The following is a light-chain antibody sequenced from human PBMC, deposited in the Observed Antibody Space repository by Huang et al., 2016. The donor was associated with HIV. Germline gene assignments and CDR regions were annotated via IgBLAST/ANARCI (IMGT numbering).Light chain of an antibody. J-gene: IGKJ1*01. CDR1: QSISSY. CDR2: AAC. CDR3: QQSYSTPGT. Sequence: DIQMNQSPSSLSASVGDRVTITCRASQSISSYLNWYQQKPGKAPNLLIYAACSLQSGVPSRLSGSGSGTDFTLTISSLQPEDFATYYCQQSYSTPGTFGQGTKVEIK. V-gene: IGKV1-39*01.